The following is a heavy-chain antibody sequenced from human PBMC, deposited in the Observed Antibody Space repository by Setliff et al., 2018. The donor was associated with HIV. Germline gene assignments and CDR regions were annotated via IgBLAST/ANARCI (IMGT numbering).Heavy chain of an antibody. J-gene: IGHJ4*02. CDR2: IIPILCIA. D-gene: IGHD1-26*01. CDR1: GGNFSSYA. Sequence: SEKVSCKASGGNFSSYAMSWVRQAPGQGLAWMGGIIPILCIANYAQKFQGRVTITADKSTSTAYMELSSLRSDDTAAYYCAREGRSPGPPFVYWGQGTLVTVSS. CDR3: AREGRSPGPPFVY. V-gene: IGHV1-69*10.